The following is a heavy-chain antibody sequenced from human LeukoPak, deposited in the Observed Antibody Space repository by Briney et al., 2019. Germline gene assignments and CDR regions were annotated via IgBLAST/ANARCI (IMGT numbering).Heavy chain of an antibody. CDR3: ARAVEHSSGPAGDY. Sequence: PSETLSLTCAVYGGSFSGYYWSWIRQPPGKGLEWIGEINHSGSTNYNPSLKSRVTISVDTSKNQFSLKLSSVTAADTAVYYCARAVEHSSGPAGDYWGQGTLVTVSS. CDR1: GGSFSGYY. D-gene: IGHD6-19*01. CDR2: INHSGST. J-gene: IGHJ4*02. V-gene: IGHV4-34*01.